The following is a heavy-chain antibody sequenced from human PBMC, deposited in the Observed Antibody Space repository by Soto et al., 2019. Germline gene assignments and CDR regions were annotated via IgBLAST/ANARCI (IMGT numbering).Heavy chain of an antibody. CDR2: ISRSSSYI. D-gene: IGHD3-3*01. CDR1: GFTFSSYS. V-gene: IGHV3-21*01. CDR3: ARDQQLEWLLYGDKRYCFDY. Sequence: EVQLVESGGGLVKPGGSLRLSCAASGFTFSSYSMNWVRQAPGKGLEWVSSISRSSSYIYYADSVKGRFTISRDNAKNSLYLQMNSLRAEDTAVYYCARDQQLEWLLYGDKRYCFDYWGQGTLVTVSS. J-gene: IGHJ4*02.